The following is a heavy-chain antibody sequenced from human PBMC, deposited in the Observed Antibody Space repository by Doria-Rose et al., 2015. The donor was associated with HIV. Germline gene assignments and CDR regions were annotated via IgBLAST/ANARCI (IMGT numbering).Heavy chain of an antibody. CDR1: GYTFTSYY. CDR2: INPSDGSI. Sequence: QVQLVQSGAEVKKPGASVKVSCKASGYTFTSYYIHWVRQAPGQGLEWMGIINPSDGSIGYAQKFQGRVTLTRDPSTSAVYMELSSLRSEDTAVYYCARDQPSSYYGSGSNPDYWGQGTLVTVSS. D-gene: IGHD3-10*01. J-gene: IGHJ4*02. CDR3: ARDQPSSYYGSGSNPDY. V-gene: IGHV1-46*01.